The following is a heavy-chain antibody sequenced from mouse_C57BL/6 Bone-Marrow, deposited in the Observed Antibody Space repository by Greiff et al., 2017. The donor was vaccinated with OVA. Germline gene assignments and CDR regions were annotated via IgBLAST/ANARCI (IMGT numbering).Heavy chain of an antibody. CDR3: ARQLRLYYFDD. D-gene: IGHD3-2*02. Sequence: EVMLVESGGGLVKPGGSLKLSCAASGFTFSDSGMHWVRQAPEKGLEWVAYISSGSSTIYYADTVKGRFTISRDNAKNTLFLQMTSLRSEDTAMYDCARQLRLYYFDDWGQGTTLTVSS. CDR2: ISSGSSTI. V-gene: IGHV5-17*01. CDR1: GFTFSDSG. J-gene: IGHJ2*01.